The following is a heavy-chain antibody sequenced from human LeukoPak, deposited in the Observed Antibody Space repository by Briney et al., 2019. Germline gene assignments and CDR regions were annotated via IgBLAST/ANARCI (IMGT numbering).Heavy chain of an antibody. V-gene: IGHV4-39*07. D-gene: IGHD5-18*01. CDR3: ARGYSYGFGSPLWIDY. J-gene: IGHJ4*02. CDR2: IYYSGST. CDR1: GGSVSNNNYY. Sequence: PSETLSLTCTVSGGSVSNNNYYWGWIRQPPGKGLEWIGNIYYSGSTYYNPSLKSRVSISVDTSNNQFSLKLSSVTAADTAVYYCARGYSYGFGSPLWIDYWGQGTLVTVSS.